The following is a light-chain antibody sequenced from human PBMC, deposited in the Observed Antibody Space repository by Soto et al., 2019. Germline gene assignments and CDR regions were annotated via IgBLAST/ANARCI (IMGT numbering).Light chain of an antibody. CDR3: SSFTSRFTFV. V-gene: IGLV2-14*01. CDR2: EVT. CDR1: RSDVGAYNY. J-gene: IGLJ1*01. Sequence: HCALTQPASVSGSPGQSSAISCTGTRSDVGAYNYVSWYQQHPGKAPKLMISEVTNRPSGVSDRFSGSKSGNTASLTISGLQAEDEADYYCSSFTSRFTFVFGTGTKVTVL.